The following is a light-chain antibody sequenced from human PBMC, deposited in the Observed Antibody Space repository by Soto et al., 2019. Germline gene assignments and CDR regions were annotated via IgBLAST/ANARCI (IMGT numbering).Light chain of an antibody. CDR2: AAS. CDR3: QQYGSSPLS. CDR1: QSVYSNY. Sequence: EIVLTQSPGTLSLSPGERATLSCRASQSVYSNYLAWYQQKPGQSPRLLMYAASTRVTGIPDRFSGSASGTDCTLTISRLEPEDFAVYYCQQYGSSPLSFGAGTKVDIK. V-gene: IGKV3-20*01. J-gene: IGKJ3*01.